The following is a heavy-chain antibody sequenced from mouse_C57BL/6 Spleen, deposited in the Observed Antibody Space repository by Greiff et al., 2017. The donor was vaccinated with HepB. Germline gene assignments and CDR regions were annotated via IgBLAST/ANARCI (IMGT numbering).Heavy chain of an antibody. J-gene: IGHJ4*01. CDR1: GFTFSSYG. CDR3: ARQGRYGSSPYYAMDY. V-gene: IGHV5-6*01. D-gene: IGHD1-1*01. CDR2: ISSGGSYT. Sequence: EVQRVESGGDLVKPGGSLKLSCAASGFTFSSYGMSWVRQTPDKRLEWVATISSGGSYTYYPDSVKGRFTISRDNAKNTLYLQMSSLKSEDTAMYYCARQGRYGSSPYYAMDYWGQGTSVTVSS.